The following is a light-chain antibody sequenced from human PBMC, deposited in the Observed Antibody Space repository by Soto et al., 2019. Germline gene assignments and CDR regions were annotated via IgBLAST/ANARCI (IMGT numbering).Light chain of an antibody. J-gene: IGKJ3*01. CDR1: QSITSY. CDR3: QQTYSKIT. Sequence: DIQMTQSPSSLSASVGDRVTITCRASQSITSYLNWYQQKPGKAPKLLIYAASNLQSGVPSRFSGSGSGTDFTLTISSLQPEDFATYYCQQTYSKITFGPGTKVDIK. CDR2: AAS. V-gene: IGKV1-39*01.